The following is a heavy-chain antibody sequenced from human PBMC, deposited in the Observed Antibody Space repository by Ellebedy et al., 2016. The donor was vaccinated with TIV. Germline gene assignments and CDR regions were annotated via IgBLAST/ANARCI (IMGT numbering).Heavy chain of an antibody. D-gene: IGHD3-9*01. J-gene: IGHJ5*02. Sequence: ASVKVSCKASGGTFSSYGINWVRQAPGQGLEWMGRIIPILGRPDYAQNFQGRVTINADKSTGTPYLELSSLRSEDTAVYYCVRDRQHILTGYWFDPWGQGTLVTVSS. CDR1: GGTFSSYG. CDR2: IIPILGRP. CDR3: VRDRQHILTGYWFDP. V-gene: IGHV1-69*04.